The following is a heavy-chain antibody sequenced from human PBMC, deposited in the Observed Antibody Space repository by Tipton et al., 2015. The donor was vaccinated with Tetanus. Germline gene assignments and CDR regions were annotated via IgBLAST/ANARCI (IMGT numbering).Heavy chain of an antibody. CDR2: IYPGDSDT. V-gene: IGHV5-51*01. D-gene: IGHD3-9*01. J-gene: IGHJ4*02. CDR1: GYSFTNYW. CDR3: ARQADYNILTGYYYYFDY. Sequence: MQLVQSGAEVKESGESLKISCKASGYSFTNYWIGWVRQMPGKGLEWMGIIYPGDSDTRYSPSFEGLVTISADRSTSTAYVQWSSLTASGAAVYYCARQADYNILTGYYYYFDYWGQGSLVTVSS.